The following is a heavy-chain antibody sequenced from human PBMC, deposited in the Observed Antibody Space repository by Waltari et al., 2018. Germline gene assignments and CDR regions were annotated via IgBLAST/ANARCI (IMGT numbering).Heavy chain of an antibody. Sequence: EVQLVESGGGLVQPGGSLRLSCAASGFTFSSYWMSWVRQAPGKGLEWVANIKQDGSEKYYVDSVKGRFTISRDNAKNSLYLQMNSLRAEDTAVYYCASGGGYSYGYGGGFDYWGQGTLVTVSS. J-gene: IGHJ4*02. CDR2: IKQDGSEK. V-gene: IGHV3-7*01. CDR1: GFTFSSYW. CDR3: ASGGGYSYGYGGGFDY. D-gene: IGHD5-18*01.